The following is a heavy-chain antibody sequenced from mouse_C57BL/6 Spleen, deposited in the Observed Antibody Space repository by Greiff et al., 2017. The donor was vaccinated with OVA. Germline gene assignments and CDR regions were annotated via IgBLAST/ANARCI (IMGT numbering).Heavy chain of an antibody. CDR2: INPNNGGT. J-gene: IGHJ2*01. Sequence: VHVKQSGPELVKPGASVKMSCKASGYTFTDYNMHWVKQSHGKSLEWIGYINPNNGGTSYNQKFKGKATLTVNKSSSTAYMELRSLTSEDSAVYYCANSHSEGFDYWGQGTTLTVSS. D-gene: IGHD6-1*01. CDR3: ANSHSEGFDY. V-gene: IGHV1-22*01. CDR1: GYTFTDYN.